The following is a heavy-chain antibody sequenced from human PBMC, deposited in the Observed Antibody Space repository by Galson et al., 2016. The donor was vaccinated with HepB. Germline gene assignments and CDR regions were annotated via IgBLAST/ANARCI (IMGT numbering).Heavy chain of an antibody. J-gene: IGHJ4*02. V-gene: IGHV3-7*05. Sequence: SLRLSCAVSGFSFNMYWMSWVRQAPGKGLEWVANINQDGTDQNYVDSLKGRLMISRDNDKNSVYLELNGLRAEDTAVYYCARNLGWVLDYWGLGTLVPVSS. D-gene: IGHD3-3*02. CDR3: ARNLGWVLDY. CDR2: INQDGTDQ. CDR1: GFSFNMYW.